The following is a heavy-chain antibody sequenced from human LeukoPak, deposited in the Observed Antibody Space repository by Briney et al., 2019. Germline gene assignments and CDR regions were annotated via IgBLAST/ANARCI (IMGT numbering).Heavy chain of an antibody. CDR3: AADTPAPLAQIDY. Sequence: GGSLRLSCAASGFTFSSYAMSWVRQAPGKGLEWVSAISGSGGSTYYADSVKGRFTISRDNSKNTLYLQMNSLKTEDTAVYYCAADTPAPLAQIDYWGQGALVTVSS. CDR1: GFTFSSYA. D-gene: IGHD2-2*01. V-gene: IGHV3-23*01. CDR2: ISGSGGST. J-gene: IGHJ4*02.